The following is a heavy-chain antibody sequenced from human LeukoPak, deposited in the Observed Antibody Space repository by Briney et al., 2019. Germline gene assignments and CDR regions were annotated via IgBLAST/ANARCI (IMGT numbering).Heavy chain of an antibody. CDR2: ISSNGGST. V-gene: IGHV3-64*01. D-gene: IGHD3-10*02. CDR3: ARVFGSATDY. CDR1: GFTFSSYA. Sequence: GGSLRLSCAASGFTFSSYAVHWVRQAPGKGLEYVSAISSNGGSTYYANSVKGRFTISRDNSKNTLYLQMGSLRAEDMAVYYCARVFGSATDYWGQGTLVTVSS. J-gene: IGHJ4*02.